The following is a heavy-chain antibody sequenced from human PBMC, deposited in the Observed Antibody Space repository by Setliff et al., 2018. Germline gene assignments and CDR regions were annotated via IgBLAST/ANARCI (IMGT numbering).Heavy chain of an antibody. V-gene: IGHV1-2*04. D-gene: IGHD3-16*01. CDR3: ARSDHLVVDGFDV. Sequence: ASVKVSCKASGYTFTSYGISWVRQAPGQGLEWMGWINPKTGGTNLAQKFQGWVSMTRDKSITTAYMELSRLTSDDMAVYFCARSDHLVVDGFDVWGQGTMVTVSS. CDR1: GYTFTSYG. J-gene: IGHJ3*01. CDR2: INPKTGGT.